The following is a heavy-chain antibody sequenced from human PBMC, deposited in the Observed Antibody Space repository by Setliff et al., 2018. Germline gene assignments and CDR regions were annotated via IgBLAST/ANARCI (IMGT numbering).Heavy chain of an antibody. CDR1: GGSFSSFL. CDR3: ARALGGRSAAGNNWLDS. J-gene: IGHJ5*01. Sequence: SVKVSCKNSGGSFSSFLVAWVRQAPGQGLEWMGGIIPLFGTTKYAQKFQDRLTMTADESTTTAYMELASLRSEDTAVYFCARALGGRSAAGNNWLDSWGQGTLVTVSS. V-gene: IGHV1-69*13. CDR2: IIPLFGTT. D-gene: IGHD6-13*01.